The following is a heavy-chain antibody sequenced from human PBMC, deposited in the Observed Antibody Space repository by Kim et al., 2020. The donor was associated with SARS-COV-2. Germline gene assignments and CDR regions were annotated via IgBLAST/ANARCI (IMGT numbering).Heavy chain of an antibody. CDR3: MRGFFDSSGYYAPFVH. Sequence: SETLSLTCSVSGYSISSGYYWGWIRQPPGKGLEWIGSIYHSGSTYYNPSLKSRISISVDTSENQFSLKLSSVTAADTAVYYCMRGFFDSSGYYAPFVHWGQGTLVTVSS. CDR1: GYSISSGYY. D-gene: IGHD3-22*01. J-gene: IGHJ4*02. CDR2: IYHSGST. V-gene: IGHV4-38-2*01.